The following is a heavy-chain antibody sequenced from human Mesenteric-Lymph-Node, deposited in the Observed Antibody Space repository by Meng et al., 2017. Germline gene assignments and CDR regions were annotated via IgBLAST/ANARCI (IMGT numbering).Heavy chain of an antibody. V-gene: IGHV1-8*03. CDR1: GYTFTSYD. Sequence: ASVKVSCKASGYTFTSYDINWVRQATGQGLEWMGWMNPNSGNTGYAQKFQGRVTITRNTSISTAYMELSSLRSEDTAVYYCARVIGYCSGGSCSNPSHYYYYYGMDVWGQGTMVTVSS. J-gene: IGHJ6*02. D-gene: IGHD2-15*01. CDR3: ARVIGYCSGGSCSNPSHYYYYYGMDV. CDR2: MNPNSGNT.